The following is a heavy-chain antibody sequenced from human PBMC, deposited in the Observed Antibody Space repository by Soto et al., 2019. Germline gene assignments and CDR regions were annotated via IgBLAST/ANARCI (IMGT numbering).Heavy chain of an antibody. V-gene: IGHV3-30*18. CDR2: ISYDGSNK. D-gene: IGHD2-15*01. CDR3: AKAGTKYCSGGSCYSTPDY. J-gene: IGHJ4*02. CDR1: GFTFSSYG. Sequence: GGSLRLSCAASGFTFSSYGMHWVRQAPGKGLEWVAVISYDGSNKYYADSVKGRFTISRDNSKNTLYLQMNSLRAEDTAVYYCAKAGTKYCSGGSCYSTPDYWGQGTLVTVSS.